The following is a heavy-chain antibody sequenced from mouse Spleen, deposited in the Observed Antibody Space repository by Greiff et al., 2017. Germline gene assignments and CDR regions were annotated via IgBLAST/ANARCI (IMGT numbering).Heavy chain of an antibody. V-gene: IGHV3-2*02. CDR2: ISYSGST. CDR1: GYSITSDYA. Sequence: EVKLMESGPGLVKPSQSLSLTCTVTGYSITSDYAWKWIRQPPGNKLEWMGDISYSGSTSYNPSLKSRIPITRDTSKNQFFLQLNSVTTEDTATYYCARDYGSSYYYAMDYWGQGTSVTVSS. CDR3: ARDYGSSYYYAMDY. J-gene: IGHJ4*01. D-gene: IGHD1-1*01.